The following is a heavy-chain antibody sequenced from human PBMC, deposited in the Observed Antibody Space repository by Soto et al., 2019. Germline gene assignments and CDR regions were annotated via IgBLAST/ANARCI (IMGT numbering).Heavy chain of an antibody. Sequence: CKKSRYTFTDHFIHSPHHSHKQRPVWMGCINTANGDTKYSQNFQGRLTFGRDTSTTSAYMELNSLRSEDTAVYYCARDWHNNGWGSWTWGQGSLVIV. D-gene: IGHD3-16*01. J-gene: IGHJ5*02. CDR1: RYTFTDHF. V-gene: IGHV1-3*04. CDR3: ARDWHNNGWGSWT. CDR2: INTANGDT.